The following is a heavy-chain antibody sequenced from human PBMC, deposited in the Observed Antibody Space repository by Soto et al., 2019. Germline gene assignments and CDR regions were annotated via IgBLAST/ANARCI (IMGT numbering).Heavy chain of an antibody. CDR1: GYTFTSYG. J-gene: IGHJ5*02. Sequence: QVQLVQSGAEVKKPGASVKVSCKASGYTFTSYGISWVRQAPGQGLEWMGWISAYNGNTNYAQKLQGRVTMTTDTSTSTAYMELRSLRSDDTAVYYCARAYIVRGVIINGCWFDPWGQGTLVTVSS. V-gene: IGHV1-18*01. CDR3: ARAYIVRGVIINGCWFDP. D-gene: IGHD3-10*01. CDR2: ISAYNGNT.